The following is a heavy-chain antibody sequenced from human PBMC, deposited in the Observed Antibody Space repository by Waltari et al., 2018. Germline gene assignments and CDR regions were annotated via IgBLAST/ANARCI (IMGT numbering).Heavy chain of an antibody. Sequence: QVHLVQSGPAVKRPGASVKVSSKASGYTFNHYGISLVRQAPGHGLEWMGWIGTYNGIANYAQRVEDRVTMTVDSPTSTAYMELRNLRSDDTGIYYCARAGYGVPTYTYYGMDVWGQGTTVTVSS. CDR2: IGTYNGIA. V-gene: IGHV1-18*01. CDR3: ARAGYGVPTYTYYGMDV. CDR1: GYTFNHYG. D-gene: IGHD5-18*01. J-gene: IGHJ6*02.